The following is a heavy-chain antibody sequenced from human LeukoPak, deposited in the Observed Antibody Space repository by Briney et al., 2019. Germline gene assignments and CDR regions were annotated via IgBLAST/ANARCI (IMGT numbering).Heavy chain of an antibody. Sequence: SETLSLTCAVYGGSFSGYYWSWIRQPPGKGLEWIGEINHSGSTNYNPSLKSRVTISVDTSKNQFSLKLSSVTAADTAVYYCARVWGRDPTGIVDYWGQGTLVTVSS. CDR3: ARVWGRDPTGIVDY. J-gene: IGHJ4*02. D-gene: IGHD5-24*01. V-gene: IGHV4-34*01. CDR1: GGSFSGYY. CDR2: INHSGST.